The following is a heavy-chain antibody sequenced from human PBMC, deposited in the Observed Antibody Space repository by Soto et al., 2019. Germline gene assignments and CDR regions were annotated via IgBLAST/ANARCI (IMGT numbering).Heavy chain of an antibody. CDR1: GFTFSSYG. J-gene: IGHJ6*02. CDR2: IWYDGSNK. V-gene: IGHV3-33*01. CDR3: ARDAYSSGWYVEVYYYYGMDV. D-gene: IGHD6-19*01. Sequence: SLRLSCAASGFTFSSYGMHWVRQAPGKGLEWVAVIWYDGSNKYYADSVKGRFTISRDNSKNTLYLQMNSLRAEDTAVYYCARDAYSSGWYVEVYYYYGMDVWGQGTTVTVSS.